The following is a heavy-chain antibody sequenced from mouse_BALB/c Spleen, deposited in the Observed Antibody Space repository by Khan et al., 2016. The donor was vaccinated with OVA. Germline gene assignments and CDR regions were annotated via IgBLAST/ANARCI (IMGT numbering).Heavy chain of an antibody. J-gene: IGHJ3*01. CDR1: GYTFTSYT. V-gene: IGHV1-4*01. CDR3: VGDRAYYRYDGWFAY. CDR2: INPSNGYT. D-gene: IGHD2-14*01. Sequence: QVQLQQSGAELARPGASVKMSCKASGYTFTSYTIHWIRLRPGQGLEWIGYINPSNGYTNYNQKFKDKATLTADKSSTTAYMQLSSLTSDASAVCNCVGDRAYYRYDGWFAYWGQGTLVTVSA.